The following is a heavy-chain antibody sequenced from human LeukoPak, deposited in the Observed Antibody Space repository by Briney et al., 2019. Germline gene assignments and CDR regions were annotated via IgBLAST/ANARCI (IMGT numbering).Heavy chain of an antibody. CDR1: GCSISSHY. V-gene: IGHV4-59*11. CDR2: IYYTGST. J-gene: IGHJ3*02. D-gene: IGHD3-22*01. CDR3: ASYDSSGRAFDI. Sequence: PSETLSLTCTVSGCSISSHYWTWIRQPPGKGLEWIGYIYYTGSTNYNPSLQSRVTISVDTSKNQFSLKLSSVTAADTAVYYCASYDSSGRAFDIWGQGTMVTVSS.